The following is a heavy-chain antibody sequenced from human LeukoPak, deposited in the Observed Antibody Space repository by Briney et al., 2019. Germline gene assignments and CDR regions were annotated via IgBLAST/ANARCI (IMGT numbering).Heavy chain of an antibody. CDR2: IYPXDXDT. CDR3: AXXXXYYXXWSGXXGXYMDV. V-gene: IGHV5-51*01. J-gene: IGHJ6*03. CDR1: GYSFTSYW. D-gene: IGHD3-3*01. Sequence: GESLKISCQGSGYSFTSYWIGWVRQMPGQGLEWMGIIYPXDXDTRYSPSFQGQVTISADKSISTAYLQWSSLKASHTAMYHCAXXXXYYXXWSGXXGXYMDVWGKGTTVTVSS.